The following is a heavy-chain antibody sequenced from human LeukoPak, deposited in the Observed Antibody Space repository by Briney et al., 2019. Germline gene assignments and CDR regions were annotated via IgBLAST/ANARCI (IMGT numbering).Heavy chain of an antibody. CDR2: IRYDGSNK. J-gene: IGHJ6*03. CDR3: ARYYDFWGASYGNYYMDV. CDR1: GFIFSDYG. V-gene: IGHV3-30*12. D-gene: IGHD3-3*01. Sequence: GGSLRLSCAASGFIFSDYGMHWVRQAPGKGLEWVTFIRYDGSNKYYADSVKGRFTISRDHAKNSLSLQMNSLRAEDTAVYYCARYYDFWGASYGNYYMDVWGKGTTVTVSS.